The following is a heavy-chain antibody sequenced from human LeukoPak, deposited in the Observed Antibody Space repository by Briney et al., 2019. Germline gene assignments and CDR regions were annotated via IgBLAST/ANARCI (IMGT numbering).Heavy chain of an antibody. V-gene: IGHV3-33*01. CDR2: IWYDGSNK. CDR1: GFTFSSYG. J-gene: IGHJ3*02. Sequence: GGSLRLSWAAYGFTFSSYGKHSVRQAPGKGLEWVAVIWYDGSNKYYADSVKGRFTISRDNSKNTLYLQMNSLRAEDTAVYYCARDGDDYCSSTTCRGGSIDMWGQGTMVTVSS. CDR3: ARDGDDYCSSTTCRGGSIDM. D-gene: IGHD2-2*01.